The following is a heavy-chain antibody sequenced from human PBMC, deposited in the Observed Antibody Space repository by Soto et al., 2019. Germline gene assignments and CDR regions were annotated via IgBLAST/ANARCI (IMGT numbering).Heavy chain of an antibody. CDR2: ITNSGGTT. CDR3: AKDQYTSSGRRDY. J-gene: IGHJ4*02. V-gene: IGHV3-23*01. Sequence: EVQLLESGGGLVQPGGSLRLSCAASGFTFSHYAMSWVRQAPGTGLEWVSSITNSGGTTYYADSVKGRFTISRDNSKSTLYLQMNGLRAEDTAVYYCAKDQYTSSGRRDYWGQGTLVTVSS. D-gene: IGHD3-22*01. CDR1: GFTFSHYA.